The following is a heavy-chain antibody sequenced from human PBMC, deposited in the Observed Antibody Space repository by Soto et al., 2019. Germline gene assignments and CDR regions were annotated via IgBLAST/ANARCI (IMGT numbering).Heavy chain of an antibody. J-gene: IGHJ4*02. CDR1: GGTFSSYA. V-gene: IGHV1-69*13. CDR2: IIPIVGTA. CDR3: ARSGPPNAFDY. Sequence: GASVKVSCKASGGTFSSYAISWVRQAPGQGLEWMGGIIPIVGTANYAQKFQGRVTITADESTSTAYMELSSLRSEDTAVYYCARSGPPNAFDYWGQGTLVTVSS. D-gene: IGHD3-3*01.